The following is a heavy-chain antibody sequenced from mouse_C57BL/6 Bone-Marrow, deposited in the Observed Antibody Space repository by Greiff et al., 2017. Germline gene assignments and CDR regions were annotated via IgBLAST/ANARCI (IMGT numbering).Heavy chain of an antibody. CDR3: ARGGSTMVKGYAMDY. V-gene: IGHV1-64*01. J-gene: IGHJ4*01. Sequence: QVQLQQPGAELVKPGASVKLSCKASGYTFTSYWMHWVKQRPGQGLEWIGMIHPNSGSTNYNEKFKSKATLTVDKSSSTAYMQLSSLTSEDSAVYYCARGGSTMVKGYAMDYWGQGTSVTVSS. CDR2: IHPNSGST. D-gene: IGHD2-2*01. CDR1: GYTFTSYW.